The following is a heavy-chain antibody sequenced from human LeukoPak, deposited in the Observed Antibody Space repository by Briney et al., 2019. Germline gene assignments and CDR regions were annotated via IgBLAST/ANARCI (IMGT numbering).Heavy chain of an antibody. CDR1: GYAFTSYD. J-gene: IGHJ6*03. CDR3: ARGRGVATIRFARYMDV. CDR2: MHPNSGNT. D-gene: IGHD5-12*01. Sequence: GASVKVSCKPSGYAFTSYDINWVPQATGQGLGWMGWMHPNSGNTGYAQKFQGRVTITRNTPISTGYMELSSLRSEDTAVYYCARGRGVATIRFARYMDVWGKGTTVTVSS. V-gene: IGHV1-8*03.